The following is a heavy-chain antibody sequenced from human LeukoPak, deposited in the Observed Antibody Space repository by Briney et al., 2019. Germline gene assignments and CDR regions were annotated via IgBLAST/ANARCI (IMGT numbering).Heavy chain of an antibody. CDR3: ARDHYGSGSYKAYFDY. D-gene: IGHD3-10*01. V-gene: IGHV4-4*07. Sequence: SETLSLTCTVSDASVTAYSWSWLRQPAGKGLEWIGRVYSSGATKYNPSLKSRVTISADTSKNQFSLKLPSVTAADTAVYYCARDHYGSGSYKAYFDYWGHGNQVTVSS. CDR1: DASVTAYS. J-gene: IGHJ4*01. CDR2: VYSSGAT.